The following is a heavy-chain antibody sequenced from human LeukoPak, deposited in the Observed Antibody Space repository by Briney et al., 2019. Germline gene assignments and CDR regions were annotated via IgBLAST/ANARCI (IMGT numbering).Heavy chain of an antibody. D-gene: IGHD4-17*01. V-gene: IGHV4-59*08. J-gene: IGHJ5*02. CDR3: ARVGLRGNWFDP. CDR1: GGSISSYY. CDR2: IYYSGST. Sequence: SETLSLTCTVSGGSISSYYWSWIRQPPGKGLEWIGYIYYSGSTNYNPSLKSRVTISVDTSKNQFSLKLSSVTAADTAVYYCARVGLRGNWFDPWGQGTLVTVSS.